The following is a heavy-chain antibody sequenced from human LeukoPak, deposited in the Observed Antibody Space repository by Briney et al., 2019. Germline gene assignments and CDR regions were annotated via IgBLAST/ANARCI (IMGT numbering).Heavy chain of an antibody. D-gene: IGHD5-12*01. Sequence: SETLSLTCTVSGGSISSYYWSWIRQPAGKGLEWVGRIYTSGSTNYNPSLKSRVTMSVDTSKNQFSLKLSSVTAADTAVYYCASTIRGRYSGYDYLPQDYYYYYMDVWGKGTTVTVSS. J-gene: IGHJ6*03. CDR3: ASTIRGRYSGYDYLPQDYYYYYMDV. CDR2: IYTSGST. CDR1: GGSISSYY. V-gene: IGHV4-4*07.